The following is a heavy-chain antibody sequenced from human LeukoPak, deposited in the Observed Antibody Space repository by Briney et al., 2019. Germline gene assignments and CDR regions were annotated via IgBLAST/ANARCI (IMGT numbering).Heavy chain of an antibody. CDR1: GFTFSSYA. J-gene: IGHJ3*02. D-gene: IGHD3-10*01. V-gene: IGHV3-23*01. CDR2: ISAGGDST. Sequence: GGSLRLSCAASGFTFSSYAMSWVRQAPGKGLEWVAAISAGGDSTYYADSVKGRFTISRDNSKNTLYLQMNSLRAEDTAVYYCAKDQRSYYHGSGTIDAFDIWGQGTMVTVSS. CDR3: AKDQRSYYHGSGTIDAFDI.